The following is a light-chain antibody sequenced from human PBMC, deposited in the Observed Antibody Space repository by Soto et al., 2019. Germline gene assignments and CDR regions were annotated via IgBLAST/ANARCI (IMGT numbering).Light chain of an antibody. V-gene: IGKV3-15*01. J-gene: IGKJ4*01. CDR3: QQYGSSLPLT. Sequence: EVVITQSPATLSVSPGERATLSCRASQTVSRNLAWYQQRPGQAPRLLIYDISNRATGVPARFSGSGSGTDFTLTISRLEPEDFAVYYCQQYGSSLPLTFGGGTKVDI. CDR2: DIS. CDR1: QTVSRN.